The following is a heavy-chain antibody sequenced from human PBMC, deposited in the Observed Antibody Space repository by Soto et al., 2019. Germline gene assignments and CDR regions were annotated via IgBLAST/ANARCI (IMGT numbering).Heavy chain of an antibody. CDR1: GFTFSTYA. Sequence: QVHLVESGGGVVQPGQSLRLSCAASGFTFSTYAMHWLRQAPGKGLEWVAIISYDATNKFYADSVKGRFTISRDNPKNMLYLQMSSLSPEDTAVYYCAKTGPGGRCGGICYPDYRGQGTLVTVSS. CDR3: AKTGPGGRCGGICYPDY. J-gene: IGHJ4*02. D-gene: IGHD2-15*01. CDR2: ISYDATNK. V-gene: IGHV3-30*18.